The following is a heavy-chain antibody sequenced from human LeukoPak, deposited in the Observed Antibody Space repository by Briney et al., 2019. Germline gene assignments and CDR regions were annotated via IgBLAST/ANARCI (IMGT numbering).Heavy chain of an antibody. Sequence: GESLRLTCAASGFTFSSYDMHWVRQAPGKGLEWVAEIKYDGSNKYYADSMKGRFTISRDNSKNTLYLQMNSLRAEDTAVYYCARRSLDYWGQGTLVTVSS. J-gene: IGHJ4*02. CDR1: GFTFSSYD. D-gene: IGHD2-15*01. CDR2: IKYDGSNK. CDR3: ARRSLDY. V-gene: IGHV3-30-3*01.